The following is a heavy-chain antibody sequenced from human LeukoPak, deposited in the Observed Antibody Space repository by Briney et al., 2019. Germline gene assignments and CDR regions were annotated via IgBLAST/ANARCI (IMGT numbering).Heavy chain of an antibody. CDR3: ASSSGPADY. Sequence: SETLSLTCAVYGGSFSGYYWSWIRQPPGKGLEWIGEINHSGSTNYNPSLKSRVTISVGTSKNQFSLKLSSVTAADTAVYYCASSSGPADYWGQGTLVTVSS. J-gene: IGHJ4*02. CDR1: GGSFSGYY. D-gene: IGHD3-3*01. CDR2: INHSGST. V-gene: IGHV4-34*01.